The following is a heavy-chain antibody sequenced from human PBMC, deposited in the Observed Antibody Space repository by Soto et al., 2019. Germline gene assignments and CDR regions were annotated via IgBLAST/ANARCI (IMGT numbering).Heavy chain of an antibody. V-gene: IGHV2-5*02. CDR3: ARSKYSISSFDY. J-gene: IGHJ4*02. D-gene: IGHD6-6*01. CDR2: IYWDDDK. CDR1: GFSLSTDDVG. Sequence: SGPTLVNPTQTLTLTCTFSGFSLSTDDVGVGWTRQPPGKALDWLAVIYWDDDKRYSPSLKSRLTITKDTSKNQVLLTMTNMDPVDTATYFCARSKYSISSFDYWGQGALVTVSS.